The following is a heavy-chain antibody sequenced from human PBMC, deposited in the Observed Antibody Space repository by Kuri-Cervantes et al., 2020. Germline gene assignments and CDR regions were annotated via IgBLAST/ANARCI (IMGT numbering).Heavy chain of an antibody. Sequence: SVKVSCKASGGTFSSYTISWVRQAPGQGLEWMGRIIPILGIANYAQKFQGRVTMTTDTSTSTAYMELRSLRSDDTAVYYCVIARYFDWAPHYFDYWGQGTLVTVSS. CDR2: IIPILGIA. CDR1: GGTFSSYT. CDR3: VIARYFDWAPHYFDY. V-gene: IGHV1-69*02. J-gene: IGHJ4*02. D-gene: IGHD3-9*01.